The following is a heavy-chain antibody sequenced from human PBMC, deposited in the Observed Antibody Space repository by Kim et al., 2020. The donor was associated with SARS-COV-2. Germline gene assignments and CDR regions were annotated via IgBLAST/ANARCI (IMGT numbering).Heavy chain of an antibody. CDR2: INAGNGNT. Sequence: ASVKVSCKASGYTFTSYAMHWVRQAPGQRLEWMGWINAGNGNTKYSQKFQGRVTITRDTSASTAYMELSSLRSEDTAVYYCARGDDLWYSSSFNTGDYWGQGTLVTVSS. CDR1: GYTFTSYA. V-gene: IGHV1-3*01. J-gene: IGHJ4*02. CDR3: ARGDDLWYSSSFNTGDY. D-gene: IGHD6-13*01.